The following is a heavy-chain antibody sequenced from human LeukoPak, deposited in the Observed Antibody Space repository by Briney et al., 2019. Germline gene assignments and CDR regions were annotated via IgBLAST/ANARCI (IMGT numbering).Heavy chain of an antibody. CDR2: INWNGGST. CDR3: AREGTAYCGGDCYLDY. J-gene: IGHJ4*02. V-gene: IGHV3-20*04. CDR1: GFTFSSYG. Sequence: GGSLRLSCAASGFTFSSYGMSWVRQAPGKGLEWVSGINWNGGSTGYADSVKGRFTISRDNAKNSLYLQMNSLRAEDTAVYYCAREGTAYCGGDCYLDYWGQGTLVTVSS. D-gene: IGHD2-21*01.